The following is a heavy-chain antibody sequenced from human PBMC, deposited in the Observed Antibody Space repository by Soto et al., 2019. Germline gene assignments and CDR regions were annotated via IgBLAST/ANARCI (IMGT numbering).Heavy chain of an antibody. CDR1: GYTFTSYY. V-gene: IGHV1-46*03. CDR3: TWGFGELLWPSISDY. Sequence: ASVKVSCKASGYTFTSYYMHWVRQAPGRGLEWMGIINPSGGSTSYAQKFQGRVTMTRDTSTSTVYMELSSLRSEDTAVYYCTWGFGELLWPSISDYWGQGTLVTVSS. CDR2: INPSGGST. D-gene: IGHD3-10*01. J-gene: IGHJ4*02.